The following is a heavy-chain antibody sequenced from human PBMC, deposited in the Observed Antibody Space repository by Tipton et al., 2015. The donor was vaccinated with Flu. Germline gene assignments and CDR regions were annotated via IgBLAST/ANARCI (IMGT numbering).Heavy chain of an antibody. CDR2: IYASGST. D-gene: IGHD1-26*01. V-gene: IGHV4-4*07. Sequence: TLSLTCTVSGGSIVGYYWNWIRQPAGKGLQWIGRIYASGSTYYNPSLESRVTISVDTSKNQFSLKLSSVTAADTAVYYCARASREVCAGYVMDVWDQGTTVTVSS. CDR1: GGSIVGYY. CDR3: ARASREVCAGYVMDV. J-gene: IGHJ6*02.